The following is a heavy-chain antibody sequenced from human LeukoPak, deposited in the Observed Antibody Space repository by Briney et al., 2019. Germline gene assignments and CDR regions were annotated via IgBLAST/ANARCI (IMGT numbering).Heavy chain of an antibody. Sequence: GGSLRLSCAASGFTFSSYGIHWVRQAPGKGLEWVAFIRYDGSNKYYADSVKGRFTISRDNSKNTLYLQMNSLRAEDTAVYYCAKDYNDFWSAYNYFDYWGQGTLVTVSS. J-gene: IGHJ4*02. D-gene: IGHD3-3*01. CDR2: IRYDGSNK. CDR3: AKDYNDFWSAYNYFDY. CDR1: GFTFSSYG. V-gene: IGHV3-30*02.